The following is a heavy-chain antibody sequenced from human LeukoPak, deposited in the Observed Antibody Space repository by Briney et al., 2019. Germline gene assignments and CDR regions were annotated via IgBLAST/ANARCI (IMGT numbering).Heavy chain of an antibody. Sequence: PSETLSLTCSVSGDSVTSYYWSWIRQPPGKGLEWIGYVSSDGTTNYTPSLRSRVIMSVDTAKNHISLSLTSLTAADTAIYYCARLDCTGDGCYNHWGQGTPVTVSS. D-gene: IGHD2-8*02. CDR1: GDSVTSYY. CDR3: ARLDCTGDGCYNH. V-gene: IGHV4-59*08. J-gene: IGHJ4*02. CDR2: VSSDGTT.